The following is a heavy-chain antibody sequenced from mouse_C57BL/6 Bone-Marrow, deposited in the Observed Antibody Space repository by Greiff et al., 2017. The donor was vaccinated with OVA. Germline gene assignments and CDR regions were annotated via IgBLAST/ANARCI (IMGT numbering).Heavy chain of an antibody. Sequence: VQLQQSGPELVKPGASVKLSCKASGYTFTSYDINWVKQRPGQGLERIGWIYPRDGSTKYNEKFKGKATLTVDTSSSTAYMELHSLTSEDSAVYFCARPLTGLYYYAMDYWGQGTSVTVSS. CDR3: ARPLTGLYYYAMDY. CDR1: GYTFTSYD. CDR2: IYPRDGST. J-gene: IGHJ4*01. V-gene: IGHV1-85*01. D-gene: IGHD4-1*01.